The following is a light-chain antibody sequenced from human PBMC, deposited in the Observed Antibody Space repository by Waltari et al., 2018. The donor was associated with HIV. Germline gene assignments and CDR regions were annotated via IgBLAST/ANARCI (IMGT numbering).Light chain of an antibody. CDR1: RNDVGGYNY. CDR3: ESYTSTSVWV. CDR2: DVS. Sequence: QSALTQPASVSGSPGQSLTISCPGPRNDVGGYNYVSWYQQHPGKAPRLMMYDVSPRPSGVSDRFSGSKSGDTASLTISGLQPEDEADYYCESYTSTSVWVFGGGTRLTVL. J-gene: IGLJ3*02. V-gene: IGLV2-14*03.